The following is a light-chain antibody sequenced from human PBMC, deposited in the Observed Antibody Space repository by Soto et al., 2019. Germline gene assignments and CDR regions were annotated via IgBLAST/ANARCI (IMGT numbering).Light chain of an antibody. CDR2: GAS. J-gene: IGKJ4*01. Sequence: EMVMTQSPATLSVSPGERATLSCRASQSVNTNLAWYQQKPGQAPRLLIYGASTRATGTPARFSGSGSGTEFTLTISSLQSEDFAVYYCQQYNKWPLTFGGGTKVEIK. V-gene: IGKV3-15*01. CDR3: QQYNKWPLT. CDR1: QSVNTN.